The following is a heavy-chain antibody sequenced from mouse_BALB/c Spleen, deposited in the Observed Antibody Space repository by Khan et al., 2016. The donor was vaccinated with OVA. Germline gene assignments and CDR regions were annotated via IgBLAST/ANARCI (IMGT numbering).Heavy chain of an antibody. CDR2: INTYTGEP. J-gene: IGHJ4*01. D-gene: IGHD2-14*01. Sequence: QVQLKQSGPELKKPGETVQISCKASGFTFTNYGMNWVRQAPGKGLKWMGWINTYTGEPTFTDDFKGRFAFSLETSASNAYLQINSLKNEDTATYFCARVGYNGTMDFWGQGTSVTVSS. V-gene: IGHV9-3-1*01. CDR1: GFTFTNYG. CDR3: ARVGYNGTMDF.